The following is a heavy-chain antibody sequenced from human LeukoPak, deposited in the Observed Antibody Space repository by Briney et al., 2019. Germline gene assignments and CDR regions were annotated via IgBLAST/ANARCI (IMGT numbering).Heavy chain of an antibody. CDR3: ARDLGSFETFDY. CDR1: GFTFSSYA. D-gene: IGHD1-26*01. Sequence: GGSLRLSCAASGFTFSSYAMHWVRQAPGKGLEWVAVISYDGSNKYYADSVKGRFTISRDNSKNTLYLQMNSLRVEDTAMYYCARDLGSFETFDYWGQGTLVTVSS. V-gene: IGHV3-30-3*01. CDR2: ISYDGSNK. J-gene: IGHJ4*02.